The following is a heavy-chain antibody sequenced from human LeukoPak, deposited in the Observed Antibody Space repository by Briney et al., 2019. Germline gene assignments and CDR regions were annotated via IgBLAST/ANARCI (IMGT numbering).Heavy chain of an antibody. CDR3: ARRDSGIVATIDY. CDR1: GGSISSYY. D-gene: IGHD5-12*01. V-gene: IGHV4-34*01. Sequence: SETLSLTCTVSGGSISSYYWSWIRQPPGKGLEWIGEINHSGSTNYNPSLKSRVTISVDTSKNQFSLKLSSVTAADTAVYYCARRDSGIVATIDYWGQGTLVTVSS. CDR2: INHSGST. J-gene: IGHJ4*02.